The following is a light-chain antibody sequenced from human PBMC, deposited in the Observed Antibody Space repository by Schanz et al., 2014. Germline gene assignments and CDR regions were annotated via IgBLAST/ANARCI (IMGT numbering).Light chain of an antibody. J-gene: IGLJ3*02. CDR1: SSDVGGYNY. Sequence: QSALTQPPSASGSLGQSVTISCTGTSSDVGGYNYVSWYQQHPGKAPKLMIYEVTKRPSGVPDRFSGSKSGNTASLTISGLQTDDEADYYCCSFVGSWVFGGGTQLTVL. CDR3: CSFVGSWV. CDR2: EVT. V-gene: IGLV2-8*01.